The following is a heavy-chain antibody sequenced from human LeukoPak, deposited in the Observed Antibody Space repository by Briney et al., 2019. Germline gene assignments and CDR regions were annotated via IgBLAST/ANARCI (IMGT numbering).Heavy chain of an antibody. J-gene: IGHJ6*03. CDR3: AKQAAMAKGGYYYYYMDV. CDR1: GFTFSSYG. CDR2: IWDDGSNK. V-gene: IGHV3-33*06. Sequence: GRSLRLSCAASGFTFSSYGMHWVRQAPGKGLEWVAVIWDDGSNKYYADSVKGRFTISRDNSKNTLYLQMNSLRAEDQAVYYCAKQAAMAKGGYYYYYMDVWGKGTTVTVSS. D-gene: IGHD5-18*01.